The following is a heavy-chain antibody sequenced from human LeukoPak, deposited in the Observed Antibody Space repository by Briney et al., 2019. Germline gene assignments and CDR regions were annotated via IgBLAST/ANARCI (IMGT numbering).Heavy chain of an antibody. CDR3: ARGLLAAGTYYYYYMDV. V-gene: IGHV6-1*01. CDR2: TYYRSKWYN. CDR1: GDSVSSNSAA. J-gene: IGHJ6*03. D-gene: IGHD6-13*01. Sequence: SQTLSLTCAISGDSVSSNSAAWNWIRQSPSRGLEWLGRTYYRSKWYNDYAVSVKSRITINPDTSKNQFSLQLNSVTPEDTAVYYCARGLLAAGTYYYYYMDVWGKGTTVTVSS.